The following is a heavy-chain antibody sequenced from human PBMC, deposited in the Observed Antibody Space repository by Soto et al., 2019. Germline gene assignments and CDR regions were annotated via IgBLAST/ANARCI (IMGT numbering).Heavy chain of an antibody. D-gene: IGHD6-19*01. CDR2: IVVGSGNT. CDR1: GFTFTSSA. Sequence: SVKVSCKASGFTFTSSAMQWVRQARGQRLEWIGWIVVGSGNTNYAQKFQERVTITRDMSTSTAYMELSSLRSDDTAVYYCSYIAVAGDDAFDIWGQGTMVTVSS. V-gene: IGHV1-58*02. J-gene: IGHJ3*02. CDR3: SYIAVAGDDAFDI.